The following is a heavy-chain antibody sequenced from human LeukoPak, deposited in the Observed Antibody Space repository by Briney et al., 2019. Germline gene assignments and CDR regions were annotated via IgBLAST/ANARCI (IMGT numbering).Heavy chain of an antibody. CDR2: MNPNSGNT. CDR1: GYTFTSYG. V-gene: IGHV1-8*02. J-gene: IGHJ4*02. CDR3: ARARVIVGATRGLGY. D-gene: IGHD1-26*01. Sequence: ASVKVSCKASGYTFTSYGISWVRQAPGQGLEWMGWMNPNSGNTGYAQKFQGRVTMTRNTSISTAYMELSSLRSEDTAVYYCARARVIVGATRGLGYWGQGTLVTVSS.